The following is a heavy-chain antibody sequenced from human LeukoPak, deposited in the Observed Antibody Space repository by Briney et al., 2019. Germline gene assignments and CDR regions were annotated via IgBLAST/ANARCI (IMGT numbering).Heavy chain of an antibody. J-gene: IGHJ3*02. V-gene: IGHV1-24*01. Sequence: ASVKVSCKVSGYTLTELSMHWVRQAPGKGLEWMGGFDPEDGETIYAQKFQGRVTMTEDTSTDTAYMELSSLRSEDTAVYYCATGGVTMVRGVITPRNGAFDTWGQGTMVTVSS. CDR1: GYTLTELS. D-gene: IGHD3-10*01. CDR3: ATGGVTMVRGVITPRNGAFDT. CDR2: FDPEDGET.